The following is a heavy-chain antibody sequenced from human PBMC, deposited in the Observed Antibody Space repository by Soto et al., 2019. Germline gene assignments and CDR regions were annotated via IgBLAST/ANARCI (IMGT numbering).Heavy chain of an antibody. CDR1: GYTFTSYG. V-gene: IGHV1-18*01. J-gene: IGHJ6*02. CDR3: ARGGASTGGMDV. D-gene: IGHD1-26*01. CDR2: INPYNGNT. Sequence: QVQLVQSGVEVKKPGASMKVSCKASGYTFTSYGFSWVRQAPGQGLEWMGWINPYNGNTTYAQNLQGRVTMTTDTSTITANMELRSLTSDDTAVYYCARGGASTGGMDVWCQGTTVTVSS.